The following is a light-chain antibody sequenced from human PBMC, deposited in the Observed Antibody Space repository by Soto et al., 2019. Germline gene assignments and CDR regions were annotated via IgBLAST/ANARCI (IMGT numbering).Light chain of an antibody. Sequence: DIQMTQSPSTLSASVGDRVTITCRASQSISSWLAWYQQKPGKAPKHLTYDASSLESGVPSRFSGSGSGTEFTHTISSRQPDDFAAYYCQQYNSYSGTFGQGTKVDIK. V-gene: IGKV1-5*01. CDR2: DAS. CDR1: QSISSW. J-gene: IGKJ1*01. CDR3: QQYNSYSGT.